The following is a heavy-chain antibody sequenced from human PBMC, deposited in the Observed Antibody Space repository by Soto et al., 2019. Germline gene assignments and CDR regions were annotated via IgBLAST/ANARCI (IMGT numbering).Heavy chain of an antibody. CDR1: GYTFTKFG. CDR2: ISAYNGNT. CDR3: ARDRGVVVVVAAEYYYGMDV. D-gene: IGHD2-15*01. J-gene: IGHJ6*02. V-gene: IGHV1-18*01. Sequence: ASVKVSCKSSGYTFTKFGISWVRQAPGQGLERMGWISAYNGNTNYAQKLQGRVTMTTDTSTSTAYMELRSLRSDDTAVYYCARDRGVVVVVAAEYYYGMDVWGQGSLVTVSS.